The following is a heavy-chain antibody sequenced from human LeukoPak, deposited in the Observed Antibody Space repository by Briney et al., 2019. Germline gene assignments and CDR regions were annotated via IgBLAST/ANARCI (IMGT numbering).Heavy chain of an antibody. CDR1: GFTFRFYA. J-gene: IGHJ3*02. CDR3: AKAYSSSLYGDAFHI. D-gene: IGHD6-13*01. CDR2: ISGDASVS. Sequence: PGGSLRLSCAGSGFTFRFYAMTWVRQAPGKGLEWVSGISGDASVSKDADSVKGRFNISRDNYKNTLYLQLNSLRVEDTAIYYCAKAYSSSLYGDAFHIWGQGTMVTVSP. V-gene: IGHV3-23*01.